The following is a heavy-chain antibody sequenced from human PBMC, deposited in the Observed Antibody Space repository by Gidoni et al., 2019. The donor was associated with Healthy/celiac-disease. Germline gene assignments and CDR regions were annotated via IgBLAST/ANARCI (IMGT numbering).Heavy chain of an antibody. CDR3: AREYYDSSGYYSDYYYYYGMDV. Sequence: QVQLQESGPGLVKPSETLSLTCTVSGGSISRYYWSWTRQPPGKGLEWIGYIYYSGSTNYNPSLKSRVTISVDTSKNQFSLKLSSVTAADTAVYYCAREYYDSSGYYSDYYYYYGMDVWGQGTTVTVSS. D-gene: IGHD3-22*01. CDR2: IYYSGST. J-gene: IGHJ6*02. V-gene: IGHV4-59*01. CDR1: GGSISRYY.